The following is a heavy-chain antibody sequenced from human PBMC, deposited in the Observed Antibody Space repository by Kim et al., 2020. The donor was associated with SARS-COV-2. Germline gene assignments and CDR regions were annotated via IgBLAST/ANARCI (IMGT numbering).Heavy chain of an antibody. CDR3: ASRDYYDSSGYFWFDP. V-gene: IGHV1-69*13. D-gene: IGHD3-22*01. CDR2: IIPIFGTA. CDR1: GGTFSSYA. J-gene: IGHJ5*02. Sequence: SVKVSCKASGGTFSSYAISWVRQAPGQGLEWMGGIIPIFGTANYAQKFQGRVTITADESTSTAYMELSSLRSEDTAVYYCASRDYYDSSGYFWFDPWGQGTLVTVSS.